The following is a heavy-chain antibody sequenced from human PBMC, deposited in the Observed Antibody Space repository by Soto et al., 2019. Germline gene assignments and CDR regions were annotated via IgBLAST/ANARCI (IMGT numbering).Heavy chain of an antibody. CDR1: GFTFSSYS. Sequence: EVQLVESGGGLVQPGGSLRLSCAASGFTFSSYSMNWVRQAPGKGLEWVSYISSSSSTIYYADSVKGRFTISRDNAKNSLYLQMNSLRDEDTAVYYCARDRRLVPAAIAAYAEYYFDSWGQGTLVTVSS. CDR3: ARDRRLVPAAIAAYAEYYFDS. V-gene: IGHV3-48*02. CDR2: ISSSSSTI. D-gene: IGHD2-2*02. J-gene: IGHJ4*02.